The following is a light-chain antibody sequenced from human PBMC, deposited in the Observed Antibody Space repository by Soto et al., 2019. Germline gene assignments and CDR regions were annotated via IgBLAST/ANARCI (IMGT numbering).Light chain of an antibody. Sequence: QLVLTQLPSASASLGASIKLTCTLSRGHSSYAIAWHQQRPEKGPQYVMKVNSDGSHIKGDGTPDRFSGSSSGAERFLTISNLQSDDEADYYCQTWGSGVVVFGGGTKLTVL. CDR1: RGHSSYA. V-gene: IGLV4-69*01. CDR3: QTWGSGVVV. J-gene: IGLJ2*01. CDR2: VNSDGSH.